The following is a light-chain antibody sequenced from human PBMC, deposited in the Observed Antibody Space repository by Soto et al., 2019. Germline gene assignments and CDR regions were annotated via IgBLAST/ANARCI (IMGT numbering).Light chain of an antibody. J-gene: IGKJ2*01. CDR1: QSVLYSSNNKNY. CDR2: WAS. Sequence: DIVMTQSPDALAVSLGERATINCKSSQSVLYSSNNKNYLAWYQQRPGQPPKLLIYWASTRESGVPDRFSGSGSGTAVTLTITSLQAEDVAVYYCQQYESTPPTFGQGTKLEIK. V-gene: IGKV4-1*01. CDR3: QQYESTPPT.